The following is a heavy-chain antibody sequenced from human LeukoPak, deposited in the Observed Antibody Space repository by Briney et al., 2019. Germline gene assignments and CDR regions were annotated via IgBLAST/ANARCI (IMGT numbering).Heavy chain of an antibody. J-gene: IGHJ3*02. CDR2: ISTSGST. CDR3: ARGDHYFIAFDI. D-gene: IGHD2/OR15-2a*01. Sequence: SETLSLTCTVSGGSISSYYWSWIRQPAGKGLEWIGRISTSGSTNYNPSLKSRVTMSVDTSKNQFSLKLSSVTAADTAVYYCARGDHYFIAFDIWGQGTMVTVSS. V-gene: IGHV4-4*07. CDR1: GGSISSYY.